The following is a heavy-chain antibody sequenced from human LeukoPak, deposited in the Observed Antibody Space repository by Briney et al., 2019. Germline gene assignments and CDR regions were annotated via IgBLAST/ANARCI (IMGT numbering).Heavy chain of an antibody. CDR2: ISYDGSNK. CDR1: GFTFSSYG. CDR3: AKDPSIAVAGTFHYFDY. V-gene: IGHV3-30*18. J-gene: IGHJ4*02. D-gene: IGHD6-19*01. Sequence: GGSLRLSCAASGFTFSSYGMHWVRQAPGKGLEWVAVISYDGSNKYYADSVKGRFTISRDNSKNTLYLQMNSLRAEDTAVYYCAKDPSIAVAGTFHYFDYWGQGTLVTVSS.